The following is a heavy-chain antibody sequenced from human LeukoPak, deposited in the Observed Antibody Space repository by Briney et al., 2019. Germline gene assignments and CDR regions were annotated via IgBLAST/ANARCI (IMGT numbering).Heavy chain of an antibody. V-gene: IGHV3-23*01. Sequence: GGSLRLSCAASGFKLSSDYMSWVRRAPGKGLEYLSLIGADGVTTYYADSVKGRFTISRDNSNNTLYLQMNSLRAGDTAVYYCAKTWFGDLEIRFDPWGQGTLVTVSS. J-gene: IGHJ5*02. CDR1: GFKLSSDY. D-gene: IGHD3-10*01. CDR3: AKTWFGDLEIRFDP. CDR2: IGADGVTT.